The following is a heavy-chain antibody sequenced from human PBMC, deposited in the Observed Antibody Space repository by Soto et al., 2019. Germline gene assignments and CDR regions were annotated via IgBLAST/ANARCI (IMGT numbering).Heavy chain of an antibody. CDR2: VNPSGGHT. Sequence: QVQLMQSGAEVKKPGASVKVSCKASGDTFTDYYIHWVRQAPGQGLEGMGTVNPSGGHTTYSQHFLVRVTMTRDTYTSTLYMELTSLTSDDTAIYYCARGGHVVGVTAALDYWGQGTLVTVSS. CDR1: GDTFTDYY. J-gene: IGHJ4*02. V-gene: IGHV1-46*01. CDR3: ARGGHVVGVTAALDY. D-gene: IGHD2-21*02.